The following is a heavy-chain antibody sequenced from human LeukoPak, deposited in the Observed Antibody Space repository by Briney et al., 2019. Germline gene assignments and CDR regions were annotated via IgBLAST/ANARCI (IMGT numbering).Heavy chain of an antibody. CDR3: ARGGASTYDILTGYYLPSDNWFDP. CDR2: IKHSGST. J-gene: IGHJ5*02. CDR1: GGFFSNYY. D-gene: IGHD3-9*01. V-gene: IGHV4-34*01. Sequence: PSETLSLTCAVNGGFFSNYYWSWIRQPPGKGLDWIGEIKHSGSTNYNPSLKSRVTISVDTSKNQFSLKLSSVTAADTAVYYCARGGASTYDILTGYYLPSDNWFDPWGQGTLVTVSS.